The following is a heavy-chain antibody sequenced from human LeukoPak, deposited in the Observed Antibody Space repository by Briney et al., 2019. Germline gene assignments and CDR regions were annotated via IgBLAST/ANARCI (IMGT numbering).Heavy chain of an antibody. Sequence: ASVKVSCKASGYTFTSHDINWVRQAPGQGLEWMGWINPKSGDTNYSQKFQGRVTMTRDTSISTAYMELSRLRSDDTAVYYCARARDLSTVRGVGFDPWGQGTLVTVSS. CDR3: ARARDLSTVRGVGFDP. CDR1: GYTFTSHD. J-gene: IGHJ5*02. D-gene: IGHD3-10*01. CDR2: INPKSGDT. V-gene: IGHV1-2*02.